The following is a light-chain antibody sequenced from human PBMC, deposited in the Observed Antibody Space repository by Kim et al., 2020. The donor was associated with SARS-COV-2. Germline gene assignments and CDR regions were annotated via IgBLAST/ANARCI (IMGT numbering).Light chain of an antibody. CDR3: QNYHSAPLT. CDR2: AAS. V-gene: IGKV1-27*01. J-gene: IGKJ4*01. CDR1: QGISRY. Sequence: DIQITQTPSSLSASVGDRVTITCRASQGISRYLAWYQQKPGKVPKVLIYAASTLQSGVPSRFSGSGSGTDFTLTITSLQPEDVATYYCQNYHSAPLTFGGGTKVDIK.